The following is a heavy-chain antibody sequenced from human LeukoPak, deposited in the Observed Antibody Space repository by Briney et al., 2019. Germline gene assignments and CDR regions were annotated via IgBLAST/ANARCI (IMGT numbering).Heavy chain of an antibody. J-gene: IGHJ6*02. CDR3: ARSHCSSTSCYAGNYYYYYGTDV. CDR2: INHSGST. CDR1: GGSFSGYY. V-gene: IGHV4-34*01. D-gene: IGHD2-2*01. Sequence: SETLSLTCAVYGGSFSGYYWSWIRQPPGKGLEWIGEINHSGSTNYNPSLKRRVTISVDTSKNQFSLKLSSVTAADTAVYYCARSHCSSTSCYAGNYYYYYGTDVWGQGTTVTVSS.